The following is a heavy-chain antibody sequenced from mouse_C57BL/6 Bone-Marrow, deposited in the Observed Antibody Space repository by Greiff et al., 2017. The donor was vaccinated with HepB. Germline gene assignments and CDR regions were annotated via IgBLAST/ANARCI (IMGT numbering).Heavy chain of an antibody. CDR2: IDPATGGT. V-gene: IGHV1-15*01. Sequence: QVQLQQSGAELVRPGASVTLSCKASGYTFTDYEMHWVKQTPVHGLEWIGAIDPATGGTAYNQKFKGKAILTADKSSSTAYMELRSLTSEDSAVYYCTLGSSGGLAYWGQGTLVTVSS. D-gene: IGHD3-2*02. CDR3: TLGSSGGLAY. J-gene: IGHJ3*01. CDR1: GYTFTDYE.